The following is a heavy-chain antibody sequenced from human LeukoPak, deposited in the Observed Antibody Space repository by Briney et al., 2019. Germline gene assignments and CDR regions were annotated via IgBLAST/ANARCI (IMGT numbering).Heavy chain of an antibody. D-gene: IGHD6-13*01. Sequence: PSETLSLTCAVSGYSISSGHYWGWIRQPPGKGLEWIGSIYYSGSTYYNPPPKSRVTISVDTSKNQFSLKLSSVTAADTAVYYCARHVIGIAAAGNLSYYYYYMVVWGKGTTVPVSS. CDR2: IYYSGST. V-gene: IGHV4-38-2*01. CDR1: GYSISSGHY. CDR3: ARHVIGIAAAGNLSYYYYYMVV. J-gene: IGHJ6*03.